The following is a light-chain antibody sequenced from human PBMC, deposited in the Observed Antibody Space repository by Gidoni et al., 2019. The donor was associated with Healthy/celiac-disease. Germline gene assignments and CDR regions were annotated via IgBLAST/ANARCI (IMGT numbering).Light chain of an antibody. Sequence: SYELTQPPSVSVSPGQTARITCSGDALPNQYAYWYQQKPGQAPVLMIYKDSARPSGLPERFSGSTSGTTVTLTISGVQAEDEADYYCQSAESSGTYVVFGGGTKLTVL. J-gene: IGLJ2*01. CDR3: QSAESSGTYVV. CDR2: KDS. CDR1: ALPNQY. V-gene: IGLV3-25*03.